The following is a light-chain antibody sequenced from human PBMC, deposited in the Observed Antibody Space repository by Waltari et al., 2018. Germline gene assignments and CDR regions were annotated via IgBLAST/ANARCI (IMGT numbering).Light chain of an antibody. V-gene: IGLV1-47*01. CDR1: TSY. J-gene: IGLJ3*02. Sequence: QSVLTQPPSASGTPGQRVTISCSGSTSYIYWYQQLPGTAPKLLIYRTNQRPSGVPDRFSGSKSGTSASLAISGLRSDDEADYYCAAWDDSLSGRVFGGGTKLTVL. CDR2: RTN. CDR3: AAWDDSLSGRV.